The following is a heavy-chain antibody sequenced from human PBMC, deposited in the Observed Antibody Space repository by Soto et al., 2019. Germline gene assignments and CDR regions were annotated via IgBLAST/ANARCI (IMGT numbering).Heavy chain of an antibody. J-gene: IGHJ4*02. CDR2: ISQSGSA. D-gene: IGHD1-1*01. Sequence: QLQLQESGSGLVKPSQTLSLTCVVSGGPISSGGYSWTWIRQPPGRGLEWIGYISQSGSADYNPSLKSRVTISVDTSKNQFSLRLSSVTAADTAVYYCARDRNGLGGIDFWGQGNLVTVSS. CDR3: ARDRNGLGGIDF. V-gene: IGHV4-30-2*01. CDR1: GGPISSGGYS.